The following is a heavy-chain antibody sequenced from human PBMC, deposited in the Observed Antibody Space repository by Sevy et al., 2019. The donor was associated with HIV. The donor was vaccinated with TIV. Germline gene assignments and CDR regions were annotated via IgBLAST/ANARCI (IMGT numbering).Heavy chain of an antibody. V-gene: IGHV3-30-3*01. Sequence: GGSLTLSCAASGFTFSSYAMHWVRQAPGKGLEWVAVISYDGSNKYYADSVKGRFTISRDNSKNTLYLQMNSLRAEDTAVYYCARDSTMVRAIFDYWGQGTLVTVST. CDR3: ARDSTMVRAIFDY. CDR2: ISYDGSNK. CDR1: GFTFSSYA. D-gene: IGHD3-10*01. J-gene: IGHJ4*02.